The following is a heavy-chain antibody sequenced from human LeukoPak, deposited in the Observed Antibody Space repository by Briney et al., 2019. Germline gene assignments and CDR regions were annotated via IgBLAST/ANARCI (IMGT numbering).Heavy chain of an antibody. CDR1: GGSISSYY. V-gene: IGHV4-59*08. Sequence: SETLSLTCTVSGGSISSYYWSWIRQPPGKGLEWIGYIYYSGSTNYNPSLKSRVTISVDTSKNQFSLKLSSVTAADTAVYYCARQNPSSGYSIDYWGQGALVTVSS. J-gene: IGHJ4*02. CDR2: IYYSGST. D-gene: IGHD3-22*01. CDR3: ARQNPSSGYSIDY.